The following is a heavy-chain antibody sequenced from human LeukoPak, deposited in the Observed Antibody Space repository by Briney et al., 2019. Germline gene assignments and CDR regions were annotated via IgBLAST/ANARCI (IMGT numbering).Heavy chain of an antibody. Sequence: SETLSLTCTVSGGSISSSSYYWGWIRQPPGKGLEWIGSIYYSGSTYYNPSLKSRVTISVDTSKNQFSLKLSSVTAADTAVYYCARSASSSGYYSDPYYWGQGTLVTVSS. J-gene: IGHJ4*02. V-gene: IGHV4-39*01. CDR1: GGSISSSSYY. D-gene: IGHD3-22*01. CDR3: ARSASSSGYYSDPYY. CDR2: IYYSGST.